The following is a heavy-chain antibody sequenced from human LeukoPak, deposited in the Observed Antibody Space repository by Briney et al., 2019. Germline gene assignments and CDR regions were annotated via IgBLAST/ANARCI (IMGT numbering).Heavy chain of an antibody. D-gene: IGHD2-2*01. Sequence: ASLKVSCKASGYTFSNHGISWVRQAPGQRLKWMGWISADNVNTNYAQKFQGRVTVTTDTSTPTTYMQMRSPISDATAGSYFTRDLHLVEPLVYFDYWGQGTLVTVSS. CDR2: ISADNVNT. CDR1: GYTFSNHG. CDR3: TRDLHLVEPLVYFDY. J-gene: IGHJ4*02. V-gene: IGHV1-18*01.